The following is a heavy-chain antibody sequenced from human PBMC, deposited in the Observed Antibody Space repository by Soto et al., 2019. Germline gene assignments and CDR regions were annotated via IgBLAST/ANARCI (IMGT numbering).Heavy chain of an antibody. Sequence: SETLSLTCTVSGGSINSGPYSWGWIRQPPGKGLEWIGTFYHSGSTHHNPSLESRVTISVDASKNQFSLKLSSVTAADTAVYYCARHNYGSGSTYFDYWGQGTLVTVSS. CDR2: FYHSGST. CDR1: GGSINSGPYS. D-gene: IGHD3-10*01. J-gene: IGHJ4*02. V-gene: IGHV4-39*01. CDR3: ARHNYGSGSTYFDY.